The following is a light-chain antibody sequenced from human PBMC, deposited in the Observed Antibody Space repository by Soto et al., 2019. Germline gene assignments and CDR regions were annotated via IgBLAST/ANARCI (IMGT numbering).Light chain of an antibody. CDR1: SSNIGAGYD. Sequence: QSVLTQPPSVSGAPGQRVTISCTGSSSNIGAGYDVLWYQQLPGTAPNLLIYGNSNRPSGVPDRFSGSKSGTSASLAITGLQAEDEADYYCQSYDSSLSGSYVFGTGTKLTVL. V-gene: IGLV1-40*01. CDR3: QSYDSSLSGSYV. J-gene: IGLJ1*01. CDR2: GNS.